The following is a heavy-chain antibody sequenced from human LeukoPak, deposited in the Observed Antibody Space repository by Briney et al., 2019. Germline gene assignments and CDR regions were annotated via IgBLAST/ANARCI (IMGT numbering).Heavy chain of an antibody. CDR3: AKHFPRYDSSASRYY. CDR1: GFTFSSYG. CDR2: ISGGGSST. J-gene: IGHJ4*02. V-gene: IGHV3-23*01. Sequence: GGSLRLSCAASGFTFSSYGMSWVRQAPGKGLEWVSAISGGGSSTYYADSVKGRFTISRDNSKNTLYLQMNSLRAEDTAVYYCAKHFPRYDSSASRYYWGQGTLVTVSS. D-gene: IGHD3-22*01.